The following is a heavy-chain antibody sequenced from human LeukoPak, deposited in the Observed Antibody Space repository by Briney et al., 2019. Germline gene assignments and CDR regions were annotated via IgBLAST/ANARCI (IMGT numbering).Heavy chain of an antibody. CDR2: LHSDGTST. Sequence: GGSLRLSCAASGFTLSNYWMHWARQAPGKGLVWVSRLHSDGTSTSYADSVRGRFTISRDNARNTLYLQMNTLRAEDTAVYYCARSGWPYYFDYWGQGTLVTVSS. D-gene: IGHD6-25*01. CDR1: GFTLSNYW. CDR3: ARSGWPYYFDY. J-gene: IGHJ4*02. V-gene: IGHV3-74*01.